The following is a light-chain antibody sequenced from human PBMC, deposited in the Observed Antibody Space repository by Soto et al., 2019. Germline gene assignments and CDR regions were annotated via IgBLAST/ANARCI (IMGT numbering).Light chain of an antibody. V-gene: IGKV3-15*01. CDR1: QSVSSN. CDR3: QQYNNWWT. Sequence: EIVMTQSPVTLSVSPGERATLSFRAGQSVSSNLAWYQQKPGQAPWLLIYGASTRATGIPARFTGSGSGTEFTLTISSLKFDDSAVYYCQQYNNWWTFGQGTKVDIK. J-gene: IGKJ1*01. CDR2: GAS.